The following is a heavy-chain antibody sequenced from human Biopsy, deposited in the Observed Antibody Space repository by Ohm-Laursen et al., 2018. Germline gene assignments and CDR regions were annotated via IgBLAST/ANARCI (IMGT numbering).Heavy chain of an antibody. CDR3: ARDYYPYVDYLKDVPLCDS. CDR2: INTYSGNT. D-gene: IGHD4-17*01. Sequence: ATVKISCKASGYTFTSYDISWARQAPGQGLEWMGWINTYSGNTNYGKKFHDRVIMTSDTSTSTAYLEHRSLRSDDTAVYYCARDYYPYVDYLKDVPLCDSWGQGTLVTVSS. CDR1: GYTFTSYD. J-gene: IGHJ4*02. V-gene: IGHV1-18*01.